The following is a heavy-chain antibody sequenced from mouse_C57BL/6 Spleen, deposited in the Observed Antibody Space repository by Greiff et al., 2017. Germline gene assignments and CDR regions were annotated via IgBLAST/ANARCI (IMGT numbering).Heavy chain of an antibody. CDR3: ARQSYYEYGDGPWFAY. J-gene: IGHJ3*01. V-gene: IGHV3-6*01. CDR1: GYSITSGYY. D-gene: IGHD2-4*01. CDR2: ISYDGSN. Sequence: ESGPGLVKPSQSLSLTCSVTGYSITSGYYWNWIRQFPGNKLEWMGYISYDGSNNYNPSLQNRISITPDTSKNQFFLKLNSVTTEDTATYYCARQSYYEYGDGPWFAYWGQGTLVTVSA.